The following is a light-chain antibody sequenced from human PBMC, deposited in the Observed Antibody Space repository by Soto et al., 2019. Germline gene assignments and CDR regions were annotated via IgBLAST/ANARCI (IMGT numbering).Light chain of an antibody. CDR1: QRVLYSSNTKNY. CDR3: QQYYSTPWT. V-gene: IGKV4-1*01. J-gene: IGKJ1*01. CDR2: WAS. Sequence: DIVMTQSPDSLAVFLGERATINCKSSQRVLYSSNTKNYLAWYQQKPGQPPKLLIYWASTRESGVPDRVSGSGSGTDFTLTISSLQAEDVAVYYCQQYYSTPWTFGQGTKVEIK.